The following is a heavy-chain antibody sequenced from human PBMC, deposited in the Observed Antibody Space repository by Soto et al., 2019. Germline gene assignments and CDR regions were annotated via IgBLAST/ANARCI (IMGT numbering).Heavy chain of an antibody. Sequence: QVQLVQSGAEEKKPGASVKVSCKASGYTFTGYAMHWVRQAPGQRLEWMGWINAGNGNTKYSQKFQGRVTITRDTSARPAYMELSSLRYEDTAVYYCARAVAVAADFDYWGQGTLVTVSS. CDR2: INAGNGNT. V-gene: IGHV1-3*05. D-gene: IGHD6-19*01. CDR1: GYTFTGYA. CDR3: ARAVAVAADFDY. J-gene: IGHJ4*02.